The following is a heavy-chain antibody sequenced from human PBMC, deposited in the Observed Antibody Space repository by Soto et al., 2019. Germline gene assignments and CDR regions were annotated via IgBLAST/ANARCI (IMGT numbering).Heavy chain of an antibody. J-gene: IGHJ6*02. V-gene: IGHV4-4*02. CDR1: GGSVRSSNC. D-gene: IGHD3-3*02. CDR3: ARVEGRIYYGMDV. CDR2: IYHSGSA. Sequence: QVQLQESGPGLVKPSGPLSLTCAVSGGSVRSSNCWSWVRQHPGKWREWIGEIYHSGSANYNPSLNSRVTISVDTSKNQCFLKLSSMTAADTAVYYCARVEGRIYYGMDVWGQGTTVTVSS.